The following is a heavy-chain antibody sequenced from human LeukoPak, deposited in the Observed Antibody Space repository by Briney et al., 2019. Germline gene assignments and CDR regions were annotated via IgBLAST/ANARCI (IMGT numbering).Heavy chain of an antibody. Sequence: SETLSLTCTVSGGSISSYYWSWIRQPAGKELEWIGRIYTSGSTNYNPSLKSRVTMSVDTSKNQFSLKLSSVTAADTAVYYCARDGRYYDSSGYYTFDYWGQGTLVTVSS. J-gene: IGHJ4*02. CDR1: GGSISSYY. CDR2: IYTSGST. V-gene: IGHV4-4*07. D-gene: IGHD3-22*01. CDR3: ARDGRYYDSSGYYTFDY.